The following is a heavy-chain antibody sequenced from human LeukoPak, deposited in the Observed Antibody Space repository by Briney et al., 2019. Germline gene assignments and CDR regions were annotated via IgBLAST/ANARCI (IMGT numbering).Heavy chain of an antibody. CDR1: GYTLTELS. Sequence: VASVKVSCKVSGYTLTELSMHWVRQAPGKGLEWMGGFDPEDGETIYAQKFQGRVTMTEDTSTDTAYMELSSLRSEDTAVYYCATIVSIFGVVDWFDPWGQGTLVTVSS. CDR3: ATIVSIFGVVDWFDP. CDR2: FDPEDGET. V-gene: IGHV1-24*01. J-gene: IGHJ5*02. D-gene: IGHD3-3*01.